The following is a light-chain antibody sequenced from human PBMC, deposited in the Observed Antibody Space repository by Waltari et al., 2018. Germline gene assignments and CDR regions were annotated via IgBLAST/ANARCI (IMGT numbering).Light chain of an antibody. CDR2: GAS. Sequence: EIVMTQSPATLSVSPGERATLSCRASQSVSSKLAWYQQKLGQAPRLLIYGASTRATGIPARFSGSGSGTEFTLTISSLQSVDFALYYCQQYNNWPPFTFGQGTKLEIK. CDR1: QSVSSK. CDR3: QQYNNWPPFT. J-gene: IGKJ2*01. V-gene: IGKV3-15*01.